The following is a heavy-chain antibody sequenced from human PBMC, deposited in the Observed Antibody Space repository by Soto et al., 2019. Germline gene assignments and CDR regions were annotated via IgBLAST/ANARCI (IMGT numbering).Heavy chain of an antibody. D-gene: IGHD5-12*01. V-gene: IGHV3-53*01. CDR1: GFSVSNNY. J-gene: IGHJ4*02. CDR3: VRGGGYSHGTPLDY. Sequence: EVQLVESGGGLIQPGGSLRLSCAASGFSVSNNYMSWVRQAPGKGLEWVSVIYSDDRTFYADSVKGRLTISRDNSKNTLYLQMNSLRAEDTAVYYCVRGGGYSHGTPLDYWGQGTLVTVSS. CDR2: IYSDDRT.